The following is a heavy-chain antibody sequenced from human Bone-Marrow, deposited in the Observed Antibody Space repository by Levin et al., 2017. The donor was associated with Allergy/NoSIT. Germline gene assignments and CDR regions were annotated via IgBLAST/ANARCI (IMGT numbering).Heavy chain of an antibody. CDR3: ARDIGYEATFYGLDV. CDR1: GFTFTSYG. V-gene: IGHV3-33*01. D-gene: IGHD5-12*01. J-gene: IGHJ6*02. CDR2: IWDSGSRQ. Sequence: GESLKISCAASGFTFTSYGMPWVRQAPGKGLEWVAAIWDSGSRQYYGESVKGRFTISRDSSKNTLFLQMNNLTVEDTAVYFCARDIGYEATFYGLDVWGPATTVTVSS.